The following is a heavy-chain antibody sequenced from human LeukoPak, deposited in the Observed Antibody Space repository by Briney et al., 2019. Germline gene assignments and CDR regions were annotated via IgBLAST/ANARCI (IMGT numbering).Heavy chain of an antibody. J-gene: IGHJ3*02. CDR1: GGSINNYY. D-gene: IGHD2-15*01. V-gene: IGHV4-4*07. CDR2: IYTRGST. CDR3: ARGRYCSADICSGGDAFDI. Sequence: SETLSLTCTVSGGSINNYYWSWIRQPAGKGLEWIGRIYTRGSTNYNPTLKSRVTMSVDTSKNQFSLKLSSVTAADTAVYFCARGRYCSADICSGGDAFDIWGQGTMVSVSS.